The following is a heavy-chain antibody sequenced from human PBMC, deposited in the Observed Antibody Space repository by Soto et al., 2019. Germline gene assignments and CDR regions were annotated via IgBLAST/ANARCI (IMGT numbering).Heavy chain of an antibody. CDR1: GFTFSDYY. D-gene: IGHD6-13*01. J-gene: IGHJ6*02. Sequence: QVQLVESGGGLVKPGGSLRLSCAASGFTFSDYYMSWIRQAPGKGLEWVSYISSSGSTIYYADSVKGRFTISRDNAKNSLYLQMNSLRAEDTAVYYCARDPGGGYSSNWYLNYYYGMDVWGQGTTVTVSS. V-gene: IGHV3-11*01. CDR3: ARDPGGGYSSNWYLNYYYGMDV. CDR2: ISSSGSTI.